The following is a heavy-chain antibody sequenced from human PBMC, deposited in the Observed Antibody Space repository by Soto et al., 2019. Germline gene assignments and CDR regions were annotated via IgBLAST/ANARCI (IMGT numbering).Heavy chain of an antibody. J-gene: IGHJ6*02. CDR2: ISYDGSSQ. CDR3: PRELTAAGTDIYYHGLDL. D-gene: IGHD6-13*01. CDR1: GFSFSFYA. Sequence: QLQLVESGGGVVQPGRSLRLSCAASGFSFSFYAIHWVRQAPGRGLEWVAFISYDGSSQYYADSLKGRFTISRDNSRNTVNLQMNSLRPEDTSVYYCPRELTAAGTDIYYHGLDLWGQGTTFTVSS. V-gene: IGHV3-30-3*01.